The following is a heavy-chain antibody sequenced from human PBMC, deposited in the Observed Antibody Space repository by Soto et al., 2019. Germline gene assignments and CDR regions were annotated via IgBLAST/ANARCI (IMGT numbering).Heavy chain of an antibody. D-gene: IGHD6-13*01. CDR2: INAGNGNT. V-gene: IGHV1-3*01. CDR3: ATYQQLVDNWFDP. J-gene: IGHJ5*02. CDR1: GYTFTSYA. Sequence: AASVKVSCKASGYTFTSYAMHWVRQAPGQRLEWMGWINAGNGNTKYSQKFQGRVTITRDTSASTAYMELSSLRSEDTAVYYCATYQQLVDNWFDPWGQGTLVTVSS.